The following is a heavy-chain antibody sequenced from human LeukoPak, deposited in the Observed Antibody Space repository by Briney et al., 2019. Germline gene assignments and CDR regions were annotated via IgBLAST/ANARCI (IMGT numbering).Heavy chain of an antibody. CDR3: ARDGSSSWEIDY. CDR2: VNPEDGET. V-gene: IGHV1-24*01. J-gene: IGHJ4*02. Sequence: ASVKVSCKVSGYTLTELSIHWVRQAPGKGLEWMGGVNPEDGETIYAQKFQGRVTMTEDTPIDTTYMEVSSLRSEDTAVYYCARDGSSSWEIDYWGQGTLVTVSS. D-gene: IGHD6-13*01. CDR1: GYTLTELS.